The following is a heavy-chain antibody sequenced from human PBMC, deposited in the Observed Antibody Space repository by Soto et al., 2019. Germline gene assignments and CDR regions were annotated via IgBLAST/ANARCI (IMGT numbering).Heavy chain of an antibody. CDR1: GGTFSSYT. CDR3: ARDSGYDLGGQYYFDY. Sequence: ASVKVSCKASGGTFSSYTISWVRQAPGQGLEWMGRIIPILGIANYAQKFQGRVTITADKSTSTAYMELSSLRSEDTAVYYCARDSGYDLGGQYYFDYWGQGTLVTVSS. J-gene: IGHJ4*02. CDR2: IIPILGIA. V-gene: IGHV1-69*02. D-gene: IGHD5-12*01.